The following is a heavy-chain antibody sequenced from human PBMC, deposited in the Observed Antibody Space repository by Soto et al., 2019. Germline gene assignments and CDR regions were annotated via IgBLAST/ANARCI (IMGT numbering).Heavy chain of an antibody. V-gene: IGHV3-30-3*01. J-gene: IGHJ6*02. CDR1: GFTFSSYA. D-gene: IGHD3-10*01. CDR2: ISYDGSNK. CDR3: ARDPLWFGELSGGMDV. Sequence: QVQLVESGGGVVQPGRSLRLSCAASGFTFSSYAMHWVRQAPGKGLEWVAVISYDGSNKYYADSVKGRFTISRDNSKNTLYLQMNSLRAEDTAVYYCARDPLWFGELSGGMDVWGQGTTVTVSS.